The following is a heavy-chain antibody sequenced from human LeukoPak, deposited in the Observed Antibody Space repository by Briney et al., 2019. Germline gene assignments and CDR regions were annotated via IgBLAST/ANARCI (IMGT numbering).Heavy chain of an antibody. CDR2: VYYSGST. Sequence: SETLSLTCTVSGGSISSYFWSWIRQPPGKGLEWIGYVYYSGSTNYNPSLRSRVTISVDTSKKQFSLKLSSATAADTAVYYCARVLDLSKKGLDAFDIWGQGTMVTVSS. CDR3: ARVLDLSKKGLDAFDI. CDR1: GGSISSYF. J-gene: IGHJ3*02. V-gene: IGHV4-59*01.